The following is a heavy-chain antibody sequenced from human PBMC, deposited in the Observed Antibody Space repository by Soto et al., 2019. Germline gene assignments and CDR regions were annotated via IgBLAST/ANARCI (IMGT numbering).Heavy chain of an antibody. D-gene: IGHD2-2*01. CDR3: ARDGGLGYCSSTSCHDHYFDY. J-gene: IGHJ4*02. CDR1: GFTFSSYW. CDR2: IKQDGSNK. Sequence: EVQLVESGGDLVQPGGSLRLSCAASGFTFSSYWMSWVRQAPGKGLEWVANIKQDGSNKYYADSVKGRFTISRDNSKNTLYLQMNSLRAEDTAVYYCARDGGLGYCSSTSCHDHYFDYWGQGTLVTVSS. V-gene: IGHV3-7*01.